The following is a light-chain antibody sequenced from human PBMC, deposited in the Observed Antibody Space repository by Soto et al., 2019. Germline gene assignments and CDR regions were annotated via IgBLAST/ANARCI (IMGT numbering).Light chain of an antibody. V-gene: IGLV2-23*02. CDR1: SSDVGRYNL. Sequence: QSALTQPASVSGSPGQSITISCTGTSSDVGRYNLVSWYQQHPGKAPKLIIYEVSKWPSGVSNRFSGPKSGNTAALTISGLQAEDEADYYCCSYAGSTTYVVFGGGTKLTVL. CDR3: CSYAGSTTYVV. CDR2: EVS. J-gene: IGLJ2*01.